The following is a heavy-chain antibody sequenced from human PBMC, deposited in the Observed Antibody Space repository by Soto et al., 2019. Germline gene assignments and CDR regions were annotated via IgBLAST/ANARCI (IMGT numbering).Heavy chain of an antibody. CDR3: ARDDEDGSYCDLGY. J-gene: IGHJ4*02. V-gene: IGHV3-30-3*01. D-gene: IGHD3-10*01. Sequence: QVQLVESGGGVVQPGRSLRLSCAASGFTISNYIMHWVRQAPGKGLEWVAMILHDGNNKYYADSVKGRLTISRDNSKNTLYLQMNSLRTEDTAMYYCARDDEDGSYCDLGYWGQGTLVTVSS. CDR1: GFTISNYI. CDR2: ILHDGNNK.